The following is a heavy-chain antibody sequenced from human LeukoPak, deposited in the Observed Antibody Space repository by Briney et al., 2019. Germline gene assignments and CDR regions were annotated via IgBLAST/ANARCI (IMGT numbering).Heavy chain of an antibody. CDR2: IIGTGGT. J-gene: IGHJ4*02. CDR3: ACQREYCSSGRCYFDH. V-gene: IGHV3-23*01. Sequence: GGSLRLSCAASGFTFDTYAMTWVRQAPGKGLEWVSSIIGTGGTLYADSVKGRFTISRDNSKNTLCLQVNSLRVEDTAIYYCACQREYCSSGRCYFDHWGQGTLVTVSS. CDR1: GFTFDTYA. D-gene: IGHD2-2*01.